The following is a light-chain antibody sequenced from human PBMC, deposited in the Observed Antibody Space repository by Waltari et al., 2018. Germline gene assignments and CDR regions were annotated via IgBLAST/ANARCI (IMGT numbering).Light chain of an antibody. J-gene: IGLJ6*01. V-gene: IGLV1-44*01. CDR3: AAWDDSLNGHV. CDR1: TSNIGDNT. CDR2: SSN. Sequence: QSVLTQPPSASGTPGQRVTISCSRSTSNIGDNTVYWYQQIPGMAPKLLIYSSNQRPSGVPDRFSGSRSGTSASLAISGLQSADEADYYCAAWDDSLNGHVFGSGTKVTVL.